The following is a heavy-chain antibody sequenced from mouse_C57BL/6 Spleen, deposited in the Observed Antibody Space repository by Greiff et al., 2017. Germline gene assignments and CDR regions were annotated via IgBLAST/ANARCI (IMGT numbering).Heavy chain of an antibody. CDR2: IYPRDGST. Sequence: VQLQQSGPELVKPGASVKLSCKASGYTFTSYDINWVKQRPGQGLEWIGWIYPRDGSTKYNEKFKGKATLTVDTSSSTAYMELHSLTSEDSAVYFCARLYGNYVPYAMDYWGQGTSVTVSS. CDR1: GYTFTSYD. CDR3: ARLYGNYVPYAMDY. J-gene: IGHJ4*01. D-gene: IGHD2-1*01. V-gene: IGHV1-85*01.